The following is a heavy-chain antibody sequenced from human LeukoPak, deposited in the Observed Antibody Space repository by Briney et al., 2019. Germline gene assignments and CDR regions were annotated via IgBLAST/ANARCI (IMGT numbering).Heavy chain of an antibody. CDR1: GFTFSNAW. J-gene: IGHJ4*02. D-gene: IGHD5-18*01. Sequence: GGSLRLSCAASGFTFSNAWMSWVRQAPGKGLGWVGRIKSKTGGGTTDYAAPVKGRFTISRDDSKNTLYLQMNSLKTEDTAVYYCTTVDTAMVAYWGQGTLVTVSS. CDR3: TTVDTAMVAY. CDR2: IKSKTGGGTT. V-gene: IGHV3-15*01.